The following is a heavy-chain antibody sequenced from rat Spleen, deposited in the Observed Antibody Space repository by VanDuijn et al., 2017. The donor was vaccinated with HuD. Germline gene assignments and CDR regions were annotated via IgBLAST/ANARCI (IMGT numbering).Heavy chain of an antibody. J-gene: IGHJ3*01. CDR1: GFTFSDYG. D-gene: IGHD5-1*01. V-gene: IGHV5-20*01. CDR3: TTERGWELPFAY. CDR2: ISYDGSNT. Sequence: EVQLVESGGGLVQPGRSMKLSCAASGFTFSDYGMAWVLQAPTKGLEWVASISYDGSNTYYGDSVKGRFTISRDNAKSTLYLQMVSLRSEDTATHHCTTERGWELPFAYWGQSSLVTVSS.